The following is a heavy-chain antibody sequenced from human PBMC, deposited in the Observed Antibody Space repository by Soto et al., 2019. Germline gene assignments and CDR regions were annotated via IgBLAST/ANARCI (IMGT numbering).Heavy chain of an antibody. Sequence: QVQLVESGGGVVQPGRSLRLSCAASGFTFSSYGMHWVRQAPGKGLEWVAVIWYDGSNKYYADSVKGRFTISRDNSKNTLSLQMNSLRAEDTAVYYCAREGGYDFWSAYDFDYWGQGTLVTVFS. CDR3: AREGGYDFWSAYDFDY. D-gene: IGHD3-3*01. J-gene: IGHJ4*02. V-gene: IGHV3-33*01. CDR2: IWYDGSNK. CDR1: GFTFSSYG.